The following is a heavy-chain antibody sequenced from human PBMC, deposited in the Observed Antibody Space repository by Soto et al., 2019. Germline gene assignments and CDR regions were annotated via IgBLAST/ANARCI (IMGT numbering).Heavy chain of an antibody. CDR3: ARDVYYYYYMDV. V-gene: IGHV1-3*01. J-gene: IGHJ6*03. Sequence: ASVKVSCKASGYTFTSYAMHWVRQAPGQRLEWMGWINAGNGNTKYSQKFQGRVTITRDTSASTAYMELSSLRSEDTAVYYCARDVYYYYYMDVWGRGTTVTVSS. CDR2: INAGNGNT. CDR1: GYTFTSYA.